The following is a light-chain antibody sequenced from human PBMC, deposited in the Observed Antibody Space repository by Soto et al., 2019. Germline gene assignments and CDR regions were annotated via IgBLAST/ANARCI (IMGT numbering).Light chain of an antibody. CDR1: QSVSSSY. Sequence: EIVLTQSPGTLSLSPVERATLSCRSSQSVSSSYLAWYQQKPGQAPRLLIYGASSRATGIPDRFSGSGSGTDFTLTISRLEPEDFAVYYCQQYGSSPLVTFGGGTKVDI. CDR3: QQYGSSPLVT. J-gene: IGKJ4*01. CDR2: GAS. V-gene: IGKV3-20*01.